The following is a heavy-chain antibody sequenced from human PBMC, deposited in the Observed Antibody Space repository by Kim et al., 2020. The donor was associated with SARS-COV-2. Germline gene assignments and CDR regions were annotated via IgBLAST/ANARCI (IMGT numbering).Heavy chain of an antibody. V-gene: IGHV1-69*13. CDR2: IIPIFGTA. J-gene: IGHJ6*02. CDR1: GGTFSSYA. D-gene: IGHD5-12*01. CDR3: ALSEWVVATIYYYYGMDV. Sequence: SVKVSCKASGGTFSSYAISWVRQAPGQGLEWMGGIIPIFGTANYAQKFQGRVTITADESTSTAYMELSSLRSEDTAVYYCALSEWVVATIYYYYGMDVWGQGTTVTVSS.